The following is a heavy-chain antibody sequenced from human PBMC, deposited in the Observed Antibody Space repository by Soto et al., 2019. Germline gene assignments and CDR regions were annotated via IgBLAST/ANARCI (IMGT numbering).Heavy chain of an antibody. V-gene: IGHV1-2*04. CDR2: INPNGGGT. CDR1: GYTFTGYY. CDR3: ASELRGRHNWFAP. D-gene: IGHD1-1*01. Sequence: ASVKVSCKASGYTFTGYYMHWVRQAPGQGLEWMGWINPNGGGTNYAQKFQGWVTMTRDTSIRTAYMELSRLRSDDTAVYYCASELRGRHNWFAPWGQGPRVTVSS. J-gene: IGHJ5*02.